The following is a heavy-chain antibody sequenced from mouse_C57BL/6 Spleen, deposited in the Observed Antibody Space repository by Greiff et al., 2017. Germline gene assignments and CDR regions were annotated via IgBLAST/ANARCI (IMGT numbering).Heavy chain of an antibody. CDR2: IHPNSGST. CDR1: GYTFTSYW. D-gene: IGHD3-2*02. J-gene: IGHJ3*01. CDR3: ARDSSGCPFAY. Sequence: QVQLQQSGAELVKPGASVKLSCKASGYTFTSYWMHWVKQRPGQGLEWIGMIHPNSGSTNYNEKFKSKATLTVDKSSSTAYMQLSSLTSEDSAVYYCARDSSGCPFAYWGQGTLVTVSA. V-gene: IGHV1-64*01.